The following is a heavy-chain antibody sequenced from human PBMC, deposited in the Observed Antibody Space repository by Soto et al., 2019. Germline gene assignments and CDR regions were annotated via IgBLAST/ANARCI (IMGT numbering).Heavy chain of an antibody. CDR1: GYTFTSYA. V-gene: IGHV1-3*01. D-gene: IGHD2-2*01. Sequence: ASVKVSCKASGYTFTSYAMHWVRQAPGQRLEWMGWINAGNGNTKYSQKFQGRVTITRDTSASTAYMERSSLRSEDTAVYYCRAAGKSSTATYYFDYWGQGTLVTVSS. CDR3: RAAGKSSTATYYFDY. CDR2: INAGNGNT. J-gene: IGHJ4*02.